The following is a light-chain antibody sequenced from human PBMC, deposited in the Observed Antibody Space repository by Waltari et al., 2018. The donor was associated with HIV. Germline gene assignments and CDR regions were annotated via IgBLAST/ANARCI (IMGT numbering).Light chain of an antibody. CDR3: QQYYSTPPT. Sequence: DIVMTKSPDSLAVSLGERAPINGKSSQSVLYSSNNKNYLAWYQQKPVQPPKLLIYWASTRESGVPDRFSGSGSGTDFTLTISSLQAEDVAVYYCQQYYSTPPTFGQGTKVEIK. CDR1: QSVLYSSNNKNY. V-gene: IGKV4-1*01. J-gene: IGKJ1*01. CDR2: WAS.